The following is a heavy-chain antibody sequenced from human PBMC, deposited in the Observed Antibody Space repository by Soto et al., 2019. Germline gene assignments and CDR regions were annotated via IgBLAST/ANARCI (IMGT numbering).Heavy chain of an antibody. D-gene: IGHD2-2*01. CDR2: TYYRSRWFN. J-gene: IGHJ6*02. V-gene: IGHV6-1*01. CDR3: SRDLEDPVAVTAATYFQFYGMDV. CDR1: WDSVSNNNAV. Sequence: PSQTLSLTCAISWDSVSNNNAVWNWIRQSPSRGLEWLGRTYYRSRWFNDYAVSVKSRITITPDTSKNQLSLQLNSVTPEDTAVYFCSRDLEDPVAVTAATYFQFYGMDVWGQGTTVTVS.